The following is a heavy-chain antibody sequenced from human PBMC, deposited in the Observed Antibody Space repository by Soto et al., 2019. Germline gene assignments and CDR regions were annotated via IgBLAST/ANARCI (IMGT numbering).Heavy chain of an antibody. CDR3: ARHSPPFFYGSGPWDV. V-gene: IGHV4-4*02. J-gene: IGHJ6*02. CDR1: GVSTSSNNW. D-gene: IGHD3-10*01. CDR2: IYHSGST. Sequence: SQTLPLTCAVSGVSTSSNNWWSWFHQPPGKGLEWIGEIYHSGSTIYNPSLKRRVTISVDKSKNQFSLKLSSLIAADTAVYYCARHSPPFFYGSGPWDVWGQGTTVT.